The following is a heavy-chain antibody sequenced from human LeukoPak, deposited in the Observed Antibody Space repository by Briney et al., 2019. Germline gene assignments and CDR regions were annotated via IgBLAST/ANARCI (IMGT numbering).Heavy chain of an antibody. Sequence: GGSLRLSCAASGFTFDDYAMHWVRQAPGKGLEWVSGISWNSGSIGYADSVKGRFTISRDNAKNSLYLQMNSLRAEDTALYYCAKDPGTTPTTSSDYWGQGTPVTVSS. CDR1: GFTFDDYA. CDR2: ISWNSGSI. J-gene: IGHJ4*02. CDR3: AKDPGTTPTTSSDY. D-gene: IGHD6-13*01. V-gene: IGHV3-9*01.